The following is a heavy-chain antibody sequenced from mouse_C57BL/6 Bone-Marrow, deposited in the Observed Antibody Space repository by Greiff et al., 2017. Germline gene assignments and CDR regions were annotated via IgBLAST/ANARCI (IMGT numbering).Heavy chain of an antibody. J-gene: IGHJ3*01. CDR2: IDPENGDT. CDR1: GFNIKDDY. CDR3: TRIAY. Sequence: VHVKQSGAELVRPGASVKLSCTASGFNIKDDYMHWVKQRPEQGLEWSGWIDPENGDTEYASKFQGKATITVDTSSNTAYLQLSSLTSEDTAVYYSTRIAYWGQGTLVTVSA. V-gene: IGHV14-4*01.